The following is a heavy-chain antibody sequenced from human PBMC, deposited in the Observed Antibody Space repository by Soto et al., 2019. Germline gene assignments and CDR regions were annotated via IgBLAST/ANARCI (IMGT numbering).Heavy chain of an antibody. Sequence: GGSLRLSCAASGFTFNSYMSWVRQAPGKGLEWVSGISGSGGSTNYADSVKGRFTSSRDNSKNTLYLQMNNLRAEDTAVYDCAPQGARVLYYFDYWGQGTLVTVSS. CDR2: ISGSGGST. D-gene: IGHD1-26*01. CDR3: APQGARVLYYFDY. J-gene: IGHJ4*02. V-gene: IGHV3-23*01. CDR1: GFTFNSY.